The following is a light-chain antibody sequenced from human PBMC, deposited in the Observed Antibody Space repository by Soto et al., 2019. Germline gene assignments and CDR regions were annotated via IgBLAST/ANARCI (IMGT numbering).Light chain of an antibody. V-gene: IGLV2-11*01. CDR3: CSYAGSYTFSYV. CDR1: SSDVGGYNY. CDR2: DVS. J-gene: IGLJ1*01. Sequence: QSVLTQPRSVSGSPGQSVTISCTGTSSDVGGYNYVSWYQQHPGKAPKLTIYDVSKRPSGVPDRFSGSKSGNTASLTISGLQAEDEADYYCCSYAGSYTFSYVFATGTKVTVL.